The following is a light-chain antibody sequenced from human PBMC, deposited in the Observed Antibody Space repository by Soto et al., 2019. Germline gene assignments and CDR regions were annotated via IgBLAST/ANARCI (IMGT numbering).Light chain of an antibody. J-gene: IGKJ3*01. V-gene: IGKV3-20*01. Sequence: EIVLTQSPGTLSLSPGERATLSCRASQSVSSSYLAWYQQKPGQAPRLLIYGASGRATGIPDRFSGSGSGTTFTLTISRLEPEDFAGYYCQQYGSSIITFGPGTKVDIK. CDR2: GAS. CDR3: QQYGSSIIT. CDR1: QSVSSSY.